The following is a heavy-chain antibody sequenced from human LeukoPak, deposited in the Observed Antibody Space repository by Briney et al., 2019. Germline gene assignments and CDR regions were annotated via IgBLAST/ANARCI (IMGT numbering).Heavy chain of an antibody. CDR1: GLTVSGTC. V-gene: IGHV3-53*01. Sequence: HPGGSLRLSCAASGLTVSGTCMSWVRQAAGKGWEWFSTIFDAGRTSYADSVKGRITISRDNSKNTLFLQMNSLKADDTAVYYCAGATKWLAPDFWGQGTLVTVSS. D-gene: IGHD6-19*01. CDR2: IFDAGRT. CDR3: AGATKWLAPDF. J-gene: IGHJ4*02.